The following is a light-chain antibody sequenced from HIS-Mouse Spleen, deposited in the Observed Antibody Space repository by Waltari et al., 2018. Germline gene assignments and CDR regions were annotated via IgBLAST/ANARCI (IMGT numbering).Light chain of an antibody. CDR1: HSISSW. V-gene: IGKV1-5*03. CDR3: QQYNSYSLT. J-gene: IGKJ4*01. CDR2: KAS. Sequence: IHITHSPSTLSSSLLYIFTITCLAIHSISSWLAWYQQKPGKAPKLLIYKASSLESGVPSRFSGSGSGTEFSLTISSLQPDDFATYYCQQYNSYSLTFGGGTKVEIK.